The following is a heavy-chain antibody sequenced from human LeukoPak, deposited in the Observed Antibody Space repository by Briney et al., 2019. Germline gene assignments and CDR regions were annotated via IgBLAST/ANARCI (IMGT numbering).Heavy chain of an antibody. D-gene: IGHD3-3*01. CDR2: INHSGST. CDR1: GGSFSGYY. Sequence: PSETLSLTCAVYGGSFSGYYWSWIRQPPGKGLEWIGEINHSGSTNYNPSLKSRVAISVDTSKNQFSLKLSSVTAADTAVYYCARGINYDFWSGYLNNWFDPWGQGTLVTVSP. CDR3: ARGINYDFWSGYLNNWFDP. V-gene: IGHV4-34*01. J-gene: IGHJ5*02.